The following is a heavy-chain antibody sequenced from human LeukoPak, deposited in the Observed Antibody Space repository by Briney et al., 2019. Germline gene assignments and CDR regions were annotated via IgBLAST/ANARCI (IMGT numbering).Heavy chain of an antibody. CDR1: GYSFTSYW. D-gene: IGHD3-22*01. V-gene: IGHV5-51*01. CDR3: ARRSYYDSSGYYPHSAFDI. CDR2: IYPGDSDT. Sequence: ESLKISCKGSGYSFTSYWIGWVRQMPGKGLEWMGIIYPGDSDTRYSPSFQGQVTISADKSISTAYLQWSSLKASDTAMYYCARRSYYDSSGYYPHSAFDIWGQGTMVTVSS. J-gene: IGHJ3*02.